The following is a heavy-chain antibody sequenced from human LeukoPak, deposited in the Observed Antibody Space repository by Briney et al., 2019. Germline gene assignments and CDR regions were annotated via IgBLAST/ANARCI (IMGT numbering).Heavy chain of an antibody. D-gene: IGHD6-19*01. CDR3: ARRGTIAVPVFWFDP. V-gene: IGHV3-7*01. CDR1: GFTFTSYW. Sequence: GGSLRLSCVASGFTFTSYWMSWVRQAPGKGLEWVANIKQDGSEKYYLDSLEGRFTISRDNTKNSVYLQINRLRAEDTAVYYCARRGTIAVPVFWFDPWGQGTLVIVSS. J-gene: IGHJ5*02. CDR2: IKQDGSEK.